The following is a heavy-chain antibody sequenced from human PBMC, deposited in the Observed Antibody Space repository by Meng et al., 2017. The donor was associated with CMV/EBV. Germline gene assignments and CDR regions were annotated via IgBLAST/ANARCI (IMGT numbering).Heavy chain of an antibody. CDR1: FTFSGYA. Sequence: FTFSGYAVGWVRHDPGRGLEWVSDIRGSGGSTYYADSVTSRFTISRDNSKNTLYLQMNSLRAEDTAVYYCAKGYCSSTSCSPNWFDPWGQGTLVTVSS. V-gene: IGHV3-23*01. CDR3: AKGYCSSTSCSPNWFDP. CDR2: IRGSGGST. J-gene: IGHJ5*02. D-gene: IGHD2-2*01.